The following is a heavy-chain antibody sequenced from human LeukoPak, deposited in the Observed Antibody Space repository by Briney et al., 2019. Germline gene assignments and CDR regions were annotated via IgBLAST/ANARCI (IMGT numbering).Heavy chain of an antibody. CDR1: GFTFSSYS. J-gene: IGHJ6*02. CDR3: ARDMATIFGVVRNV. Sequence: GGSLRLSCAASGFTFSSYSMNWVRQAPGKGLEWVSSISNSSSYIYYADSVKGRFTISRDNAKNSLYLQMNSLRAEDTAVYYCARDMATIFGVVRNVWGQGTTVTVSS. V-gene: IGHV3-21*01. CDR2: ISNSSSYI. D-gene: IGHD3-3*01.